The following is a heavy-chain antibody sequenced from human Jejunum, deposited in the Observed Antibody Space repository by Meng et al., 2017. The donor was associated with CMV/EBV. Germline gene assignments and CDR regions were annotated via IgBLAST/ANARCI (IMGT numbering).Heavy chain of an antibody. CDR1: GFTFSAYY. V-gene: IGHV3-11*04. CDR2: ISSSGSNM. J-gene: IGHJ4*02. CDR3: ARDRDILTGPYYFDY. Sequence: GFTFSAYYMTWIRPAPGKGLEWVSYISSSGSNMYYADSVKGRFTISRDNAKNSLYLQMNSLRAEDTAVYYCARDRDILTGPYYFDYWGQGTLVTVSS. D-gene: IGHD3-9*01.